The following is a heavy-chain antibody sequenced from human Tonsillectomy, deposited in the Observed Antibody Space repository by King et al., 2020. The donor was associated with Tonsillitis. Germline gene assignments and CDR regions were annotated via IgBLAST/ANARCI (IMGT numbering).Heavy chain of an antibody. D-gene: IGHD2-2*01. CDR2: ISAYNGNT. J-gene: IGHJ6*02. V-gene: IGHV1-18*01. Sequence: QLVQSGAEVKKPGASVKVSCKASGYTFTSYGISWVRQAPGQGLEWMGWISAYNGNTNYAQKLQGRVTMTTDTSTSTAYMELRSLRSDDTAVYYCAREGRGAYHPKVPAANNYYNYGMDVWGQGTTVTVSS. CDR3: AREGRGAYHPKVPAANNYYNYGMDV. CDR1: GYTFTSYG.